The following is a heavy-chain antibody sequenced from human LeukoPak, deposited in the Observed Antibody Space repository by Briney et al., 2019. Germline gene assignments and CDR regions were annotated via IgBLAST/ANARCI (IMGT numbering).Heavy chain of an antibody. D-gene: IGHD3-3*01. Sequence: PSETLSLTCAVYGGSLSGPYWSWIRQPPGKGLGWIAEINHSGSANYNPSLKSRVTLSIDKSKNQFSLNLNSVTAADTAVYYCARARRDSGYYKVDYWGQGTLVTVSS. CDR2: INHSGSA. CDR1: GGSLSGPY. V-gene: IGHV4-34*01. CDR3: ARARRDSGYYKVDY. J-gene: IGHJ4*02.